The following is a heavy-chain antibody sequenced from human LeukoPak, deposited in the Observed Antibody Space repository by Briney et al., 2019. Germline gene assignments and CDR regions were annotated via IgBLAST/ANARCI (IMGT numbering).Heavy chain of an antibody. J-gene: IGHJ4*02. Sequence: GGSLRLSCAASGFTFSSYAMHWVRQAPGKGLEWVAVISKDGSTKYYADSVKGRFTISRDNSKNTLYLQMNSLRAEVTAVYYCARDRTTVTLFDYWGQGALVTVSS. CDR2: ISKDGSTK. V-gene: IGHV3-30*04. CDR3: ARDRTTVTLFDY. D-gene: IGHD4-17*01. CDR1: GFTFSSYA.